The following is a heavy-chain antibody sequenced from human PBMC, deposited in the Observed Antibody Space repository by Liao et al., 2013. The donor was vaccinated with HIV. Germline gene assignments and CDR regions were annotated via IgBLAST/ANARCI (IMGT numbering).Heavy chain of an antibody. D-gene: IGHD3-10*01. CDR1: GGSISSGDNY. Sequence: QVRLQESGPGLVKPSQILSLNCTVFGGSISSGDNYWSWIRQAPGKGLEWIGYFYHSGATFYNPSLKSRVSISVDRSRNQFSLRLTSVTAADTAVYYCARKGVGIDAFDLWGQGTVVTVSS. CDR2: FYHSGAT. V-gene: IGHV4-30-2*01. CDR3: ARKGVGIDAFDL. J-gene: IGHJ3*01.